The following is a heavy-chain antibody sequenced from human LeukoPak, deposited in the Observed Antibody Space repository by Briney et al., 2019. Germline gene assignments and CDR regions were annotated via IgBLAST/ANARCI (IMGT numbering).Heavy chain of an antibody. J-gene: IGHJ4*02. CDR2: IYPGDSDT. V-gene: IGHV5-51*01. Sequence: GESLKIPCKGSGYSFTSYWIGWVRQMPGKGLEWMAIIYPGDSDTRYSPSFQGQVTISADKSISTAYLQWSSLKASDTAMYYCARPYYYDSGQYYFHYWGQGTLVTVSS. D-gene: IGHD3-10*01. CDR3: ARPYYYDSGQYYFHY. CDR1: GYSFTSYW.